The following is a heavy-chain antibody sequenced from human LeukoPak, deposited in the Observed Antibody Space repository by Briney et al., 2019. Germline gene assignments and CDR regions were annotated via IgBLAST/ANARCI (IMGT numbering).Heavy chain of an antibody. J-gene: IGHJ5*02. Sequence: SETLSLTCTVSGGSISSHYWSWIRQPPGKGLEWIGYIYYSGSTNYNPSLKSRVTISVDTSKNQFSLKLSSVTAADTAVYYCARGLTDYDILTGHNWFDPWGQGTLVTVSS. D-gene: IGHD3-9*01. CDR1: GGSISSHY. CDR3: ARGLTDYDILTGHNWFDP. CDR2: IYYSGST. V-gene: IGHV4-59*11.